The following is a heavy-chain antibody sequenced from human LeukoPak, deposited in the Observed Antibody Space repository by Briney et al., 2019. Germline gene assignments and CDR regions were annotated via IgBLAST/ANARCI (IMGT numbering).Heavy chain of an antibody. J-gene: IGHJ4*02. CDR1: GFTFSSYG. CDR2: IRYDGSNK. D-gene: IGHD1-26*01. CDR3: ARDFKWELLPYFDY. V-gene: IGHV3-30*02. Sequence: PGGSLRLSCAASGFTFSSYGMHWVRQAPGKGLEWVAFIRYDGSNKYYADSVKGRFTISRDNSKNTLYLQMNSLRAEDTAVYYCARDFKWELLPYFDYWGQGTLVTVSS.